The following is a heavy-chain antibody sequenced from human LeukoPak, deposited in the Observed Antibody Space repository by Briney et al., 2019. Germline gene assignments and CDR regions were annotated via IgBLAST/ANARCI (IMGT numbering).Heavy chain of an antibody. CDR3: ARAAMVRGVDYFDY. CDR1: GFTFSSYS. Sequence: PGGSLRLSCAASGFTFSSYSMAWVRQAPGMGLEWVSVISDTGGTTYYADSVKGRFTISRDNSKNTLYLQVNSLRAEDTAVYFCARAAMVRGVDYFDYWGQGTLVTVSS. V-gene: IGHV3-23*01. D-gene: IGHD3-10*01. CDR2: ISDTGGTT. J-gene: IGHJ4*02.